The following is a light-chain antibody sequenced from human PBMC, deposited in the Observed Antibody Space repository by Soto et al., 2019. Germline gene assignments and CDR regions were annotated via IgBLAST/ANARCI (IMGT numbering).Light chain of an antibody. CDR3: SSYTPSTTRQIV. Sequence: QSALTRPASGSGSPGQSIAICCTGTSSDVGGYNYVSWYQHHPGKAPKLIIYDVTNLPSGVSNPCSGPNSGHTAYLPISGLQPEDEDDYYCSSYTPSTTRQIVFGTGTKAT. CDR2: DVT. V-gene: IGLV2-14*03. CDR1: SSDVGGYNY. J-gene: IGLJ1*01.